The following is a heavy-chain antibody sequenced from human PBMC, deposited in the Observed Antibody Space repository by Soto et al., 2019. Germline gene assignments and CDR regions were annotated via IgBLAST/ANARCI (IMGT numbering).Heavy chain of an antibody. CDR1: GFTFSDYY. Sequence: LRLSCAASGFTFSDYYMSWIRQAPGKGLEWVSYISSSGSTIYYADSVKGRFTISRDNAKNSLYLQMNSLRAEDTAVYYCARAGTYYDFWSGYFNWFDPWGQGTLVTVSS. V-gene: IGHV3-11*01. CDR2: ISSSGSTI. CDR3: ARAGTYYDFWSGYFNWFDP. D-gene: IGHD3-3*01. J-gene: IGHJ5*02.